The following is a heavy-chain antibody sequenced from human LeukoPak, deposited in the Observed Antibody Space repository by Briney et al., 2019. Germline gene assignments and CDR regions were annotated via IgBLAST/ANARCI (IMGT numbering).Heavy chain of an antibody. CDR1: GYSISSGYY. CDR2: IYHSGST. V-gene: IGHV4-38-2*02. Sequence: SETLSLTCTVSGYSISSGYYWGWIRQPPGKGLEWIGSIYHSGSTYYNQSLKSRVTISADTSKNQFSLKLRSVTAADTAVYYCARSKDILTGYCFDYWGQGTLVTVSS. J-gene: IGHJ4*02. CDR3: ARSKDILTGYCFDY. D-gene: IGHD3-9*01.